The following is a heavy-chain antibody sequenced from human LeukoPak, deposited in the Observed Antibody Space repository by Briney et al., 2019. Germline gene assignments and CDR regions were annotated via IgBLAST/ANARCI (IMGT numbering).Heavy chain of an antibody. CDR3: ARDNRAYYDYVWGSYRPPANFDY. D-gene: IGHD3-16*02. V-gene: IGHV3-21*01. Sequence: PGGSLRLSCAASGFTFSSYSMNWVRQATGKGLEWVSSISSSSSYIYYADSVKGRFTISRDNAKNSLYLQMNSLRAEDTAVYYCARDNRAYYDYVWGSYRPPANFDYWGQGTLVTVSS. J-gene: IGHJ4*02. CDR1: GFTFSSYS. CDR2: ISSSSSYI.